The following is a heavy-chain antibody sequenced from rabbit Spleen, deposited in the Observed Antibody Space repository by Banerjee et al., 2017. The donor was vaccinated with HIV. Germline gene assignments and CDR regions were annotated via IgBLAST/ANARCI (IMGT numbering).Heavy chain of an antibody. V-gene: IGHV1S40*01. CDR3: ARRIDDSYSVGGYNL. Sequence: QSLQESGGGLVKPEGSLTLTCTASGFSFSSSYYMCWVRQAPGKGLEWIGCIYAGSGSTWYASWVNGRFTIAKTSSTTVTLQMTSLTAADTATYFCARRIDDSYSVGGYNLWGPGTLVTVS. D-gene: IGHD1-1*01. J-gene: IGHJ4*01. CDR1: GFSFSSSYY. CDR2: IYAGSGST.